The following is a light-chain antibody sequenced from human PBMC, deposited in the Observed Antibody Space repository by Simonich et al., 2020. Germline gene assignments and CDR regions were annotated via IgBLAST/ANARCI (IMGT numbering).Light chain of an antibody. CDR3: QQYGSSPRT. V-gene: IGKV3D-20*01. J-gene: IGKJ1*01. CDR2: GAS. Sequence: EIVMTQSPATLSVSPGERATLSCRASQSVSSSYLAWYQQKPGLAPRLLIYGASSRATGSPERFSGSGSGTDFTLTISRLEPEDFAVYYCQQYGSSPRTFGQGTKVEIK. CDR1: QSVSSSY.